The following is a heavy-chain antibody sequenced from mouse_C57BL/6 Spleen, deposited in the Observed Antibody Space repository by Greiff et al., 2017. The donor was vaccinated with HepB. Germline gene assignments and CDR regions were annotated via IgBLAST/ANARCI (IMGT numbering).Heavy chain of an antibody. CDR3: ARREYGSSYSDAMDY. CDR2: ISNGGGST. Sequence: DVMLVESGGGLVQPGGSLKLSCAASGFTFSDYYMYWVRQTPEKRLEWVAYISNGGGSTYYPDTVKGRFTISRDNAKNTMYLQMSRLKSEDTAMYYGARREYGSSYSDAMDYWGQGTSVTVSS. CDR1: GFTFSDYY. J-gene: IGHJ4*01. D-gene: IGHD1-1*01. V-gene: IGHV5-12*01.